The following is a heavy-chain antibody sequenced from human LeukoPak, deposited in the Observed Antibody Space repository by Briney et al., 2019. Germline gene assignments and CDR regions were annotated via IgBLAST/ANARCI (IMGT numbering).Heavy chain of an antibody. V-gene: IGHV3-21*01. CDR1: GFTFSSYN. CDR3: VREGNLVGTTLNAFDI. D-gene: IGHD1-26*01. Sequence: GGSLRLSCAASGFTFSSYNMNWVRQAPGKGLEWVSSISSSSSYIYYADSVKGRFTISRDNAKNSLYLQMNSLRAEDTAVYYCVREGNLVGTTLNAFDIWGQGTMVTVSS. CDR2: ISSSSSYI. J-gene: IGHJ3*02.